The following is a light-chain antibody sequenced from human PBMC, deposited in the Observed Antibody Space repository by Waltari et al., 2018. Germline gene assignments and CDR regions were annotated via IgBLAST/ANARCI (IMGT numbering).Light chain of an antibody. J-gene: IGKJ2*01. CDR3: QQSYTTAYT. CDR2: GAS. Sequence: ETVLTQSPDTLSLSPGERAPLPCRASQSVSSSYLAWYQQKPGQAPRLLIYGASRRATGIPDRFSGSGSGTDFTLTISRLEPEDFAVYYCQQSYTTAYTFGQGTKLEIK. V-gene: IGKV3-20*01. CDR1: QSVSSSY.